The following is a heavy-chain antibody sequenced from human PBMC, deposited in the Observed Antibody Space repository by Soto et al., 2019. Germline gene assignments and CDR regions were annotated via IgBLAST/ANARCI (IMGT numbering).Heavy chain of an antibody. D-gene: IGHD2-21*02. Sequence: MELSCASSGATFCAYVFHGVRQAPGTGLEWLSVISYDGRGTPYADSVEGRFIISRDSSKKTAYLQMNSLRGDDTAVYFCATDPVAVTGSFIDSWGQGNLV. J-gene: IGHJ4*02. CDR1: GATFCAYV. CDR3: ATDPVAVTGSFIDS. CDR2: ISYDGRGT. V-gene: IGHV3-30-3*01.